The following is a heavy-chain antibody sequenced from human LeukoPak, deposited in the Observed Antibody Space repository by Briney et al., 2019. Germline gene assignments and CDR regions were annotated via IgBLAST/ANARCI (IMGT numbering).Heavy chain of an antibody. CDR1: GGSISSSNYY. Sequence: SETLSLTCTVSGGSISSSNYYWNWIRQPAGKGLEWIGSIYHSGSTYYNPSLKSRVTISVDTSKNQFSLKLSSVTAADTAVYYCAKSPRGGYYGSGSSYYYYYMDVWGKGTTVTVSS. V-gene: IGHV4-39*07. J-gene: IGHJ6*03. D-gene: IGHD3-10*01. CDR2: IYHSGST. CDR3: AKSPRGGYYGSGSSYYYYYMDV.